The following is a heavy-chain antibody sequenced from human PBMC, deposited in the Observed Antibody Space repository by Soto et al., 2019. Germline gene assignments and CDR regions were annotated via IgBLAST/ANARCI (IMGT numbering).Heavy chain of an antibody. CDR1: GFTFSSYA. J-gene: IGHJ6*02. V-gene: IGHV3-30-3*01. CDR2: ISYDGSNK. D-gene: IGHD3-10*01. Sequence: QVQLVESGGGVVQPGRSLRLSCAASGFTFSSYAMHWVRQAPGKGLEWVAVISYDGSNKYYADSVKGRFTISRDNSKNTXYXXMNSLRAEDTAVYYCARAYYYGSGSPGYYYYGMDVWGQGTTVTVSS. CDR3: ARAYYYGSGSPGYYYYGMDV.